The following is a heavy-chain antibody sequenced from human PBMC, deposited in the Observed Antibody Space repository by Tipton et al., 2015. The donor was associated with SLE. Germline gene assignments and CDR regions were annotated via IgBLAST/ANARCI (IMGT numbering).Heavy chain of an antibody. CDR3: AREDVGAMVEASFDI. J-gene: IGHJ3*02. Sequence: TLSLTCSVSGDSISRDTYYWAWGWIRQPPGKGLEWIGSFYYSGNRYYNPSLERRVSISVDTSKNQFTLKLSSVTAADTAVYYCAREDVGAMVEASFDIWGQGTVVTVSS. CDR1: GDSISRDTYY. D-gene: IGHD2-15*01. V-gene: IGHV4-39*06. CDR2: FYYSGNR.